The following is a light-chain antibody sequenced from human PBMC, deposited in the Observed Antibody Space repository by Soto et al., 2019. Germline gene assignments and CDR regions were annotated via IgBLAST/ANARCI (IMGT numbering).Light chain of an antibody. J-gene: IGKJ1*01. CDR3: QQYKSYPWT. CDR1: QTLSDY. CDR2: MVS. V-gene: IGKV1-5*03. Sequence: DIQMTQSPSTLSASVGDRVTITCRASQTLSDYLAWYQQKPGKGPKFLIYMVSTLESGVPSRFSGAGSGTEFSLTISSLQPDDFATYYCQQYKSYPWTFGQGTKVEIK.